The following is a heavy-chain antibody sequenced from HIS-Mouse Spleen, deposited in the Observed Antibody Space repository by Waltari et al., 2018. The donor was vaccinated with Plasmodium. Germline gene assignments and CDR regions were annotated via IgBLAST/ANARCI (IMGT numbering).Heavy chain of an antibody. Sequence: QVQLVESGGGVVQPGRSLRLSCAASGFLFSSYGMHWVRQAPGKGLEWVAVISYDGSNKYYADSVKGRFTISRDNSKNTLYLQMNSLRAEDTAVYYCAKVNWGDAFDIWGQGTMVTVSS. D-gene: IGHD7-27*01. J-gene: IGHJ3*02. CDR2: ISYDGSNK. CDR3: AKVNWGDAFDI. CDR1: GFLFSSYG. V-gene: IGHV3-30*18.